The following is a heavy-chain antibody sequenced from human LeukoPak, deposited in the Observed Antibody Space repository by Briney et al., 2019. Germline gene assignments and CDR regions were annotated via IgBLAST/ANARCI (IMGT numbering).Heavy chain of an antibody. J-gene: IGHJ4*02. D-gene: IGHD2-21*01. Sequence: GGSLRLSCAASGFTFSSYAMSWVRQAPGKGLEWVANIKDDGSVKNHVDSLKGRFSISRDNARNSLYLQISSLRAEDTAVYYCAREVVATASAFDCWGQGALVTVSS. CDR1: GFTFSSYA. CDR3: AREVVATASAFDC. CDR2: IKDDGSVK. V-gene: IGHV3-7*03.